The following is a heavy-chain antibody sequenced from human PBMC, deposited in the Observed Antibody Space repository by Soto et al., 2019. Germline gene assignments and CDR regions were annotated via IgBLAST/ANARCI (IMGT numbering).Heavy chain of an antibody. CDR3: ARRYGSAIDY. D-gene: IGHD1-26*01. Sequence: QVQLQESGPGLVKPSETLSLTCTVSGGTISSWYWSWILQPPGKGLEWIGYIYYSGSTHCNPSLKSRVTISVDTSKNQFSLKLSSVTAADTAVYYCARRYGSAIDYWGQGTLVTVSS. CDR1: GGTISSWY. CDR2: IYYSGST. J-gene: IGHJ4*02. V-gene: IGHV4-59*08.